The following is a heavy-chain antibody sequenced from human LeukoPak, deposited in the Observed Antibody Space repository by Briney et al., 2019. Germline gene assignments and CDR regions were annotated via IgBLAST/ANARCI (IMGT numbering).Heavy chain of an antibody. J-gene: IGHJ6*03. V-gene: IGHV3-64*01. CDR2: ISGNGGST. D-gene: IGHD3-9*01. Sequence: GGSLRLSCAASGFTLTNHAMQWVRQAPGKGLEYVSAISGNGGSTYYANSVKGRFTISGDNSKNTVYLQMGSLRPEDMAVYYCARAGVVRYVAWLINYYMDVWGKGTTVTVSS. CDR1: GFTLTNHA. CDR3: ARAGVVRYVAWLINYYMDV.